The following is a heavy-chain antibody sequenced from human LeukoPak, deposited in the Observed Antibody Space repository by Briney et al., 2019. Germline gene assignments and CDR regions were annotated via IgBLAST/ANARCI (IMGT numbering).Heavy chain of an antibody. CDR2: IKQDGSEK. V-gene: IGHV3-7*01. D-gene: IGHD5-18*01. CDR3: ARGTWIQLWLPFDY. CDR1: GFTFSSYW. J-gene: IGHJ4*02. Sequence: PGGSLRLSCAASGFTFSSYWMSWVRQAPGKGLECVANIKQDGSEKYYVDSVKGRFTISRDNAKNSLYLQMNSLRAEDTAVYYCARGTWIQLWLPFDYWGKGSLVTVSS.